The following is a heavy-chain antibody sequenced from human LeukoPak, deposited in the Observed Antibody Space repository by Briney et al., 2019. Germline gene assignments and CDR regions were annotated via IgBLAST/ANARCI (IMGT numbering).Heavy chain of an antibody. V-gene: IGHV1-69*13. D-gene: IGHD2-15*01. CDR2: IIPIFGTA. J-gene: IGHJ4*02. CDR3: ASDVRSGGSCYTF. CDR1: GGTFSSYA. Sequence: SVKVSCKASGGTFSSYAISRVRQAPGQGLEWMGGIIPIFGTANYAQKFQGRVTITADESTSTAYMELSSLRSEDTAVYYCASDVRSGGSCYTFWGQGTLVTVSS.